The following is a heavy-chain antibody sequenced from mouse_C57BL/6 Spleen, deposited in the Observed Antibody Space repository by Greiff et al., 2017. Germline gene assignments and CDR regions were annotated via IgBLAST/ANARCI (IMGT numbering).Heavy chain of an antibody. D-gene: IGHD1-1*01. J-gene: IGHJ3*01. Sequence: QVQLQQPGAELVKPGASVKLSCKASGYTFTSYWMQWVKQRPGQGLEWIGEIDPSDSYTNYNQKFKGKATLTVDTSSSTAYMQLSSLTSEDSAVYDCARLNYGSSYGFAYWGQGTLVTGSA. CDR1: GYTFTSYW. V-gene: IGHV1-50*01. CDR3: ARLNYGSSYGFAY. CDR2: IDPSDSYT.